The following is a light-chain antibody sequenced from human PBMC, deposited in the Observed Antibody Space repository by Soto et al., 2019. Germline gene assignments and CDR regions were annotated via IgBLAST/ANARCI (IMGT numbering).Light chain of an antibody. Sequence: DIQMTQSPSTLSASVGDRVTITCRASQSVSSWLAWYRQKPGKAPIILIYDASSLESGVPSRFSGSGSGTEFTLTIRSLQPDDFATYYCQQYYSYSRTFGQGTKLAIK. J-gene: IGKJ2*01. V-gene: IGKV1-5*01. CDR2: DAS. CDR3: QQYYSYSRT. CDR1: QSVSSW.